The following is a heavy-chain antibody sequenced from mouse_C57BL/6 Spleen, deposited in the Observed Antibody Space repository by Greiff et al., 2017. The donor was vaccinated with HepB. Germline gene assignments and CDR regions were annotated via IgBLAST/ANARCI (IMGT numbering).Heavy chain of an antibody. CDR1: GYTFTSYW. CDR3: ARYGDYDWFAY. Sequence: QVQLQQPGAELVKPGASVKLSCKASGYTFTSYWMHWVKQRPGQGLEWIGMIHPNSGSTNYNEKFKSKATLTVDKSSSTAYMQLSSLTSEDSAVYDCARYGDYDWFAYWGQGTLVTVSA. J-gene: IGHJ3*01. D-gene: IGHD2-4*01. V-gene: IGHV1-64*01. CDR2: IHPNSGST.